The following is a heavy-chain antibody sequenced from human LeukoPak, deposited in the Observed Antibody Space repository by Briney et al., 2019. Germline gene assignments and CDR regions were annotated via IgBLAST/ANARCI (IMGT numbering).Heavy chain of an antibody. CDR1: GFTFSSYA. CDR3: AKDSSMIRGDYDYFNY. J-gene: IGHJ4*02. V-gene: IGHV3-23*01. Sequence: GGSLRLSCAASGFTFSSYAMSWVRQPPGQGLEWVSAISGSGGSTYYADSVNGRFTISRDNSKNTLYLQMNSLRAEDTAVYYCAKDSSMIRGDYDYFNYWGQGTLVTVSS. D-gene: IGHD3-10*01. CDR2: ISGSGGST.